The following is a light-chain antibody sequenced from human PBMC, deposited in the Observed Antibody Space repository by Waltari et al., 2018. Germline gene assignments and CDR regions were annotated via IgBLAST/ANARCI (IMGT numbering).Light chain of an antibody. V-gene: IGLV2-14*01. CDR1: SSDVGTYNY. J-gene: IGLJ3*02. CDR3: SLYISSSTYWV. Sequence: QSALTQPASVSGSPGQSITISCTGTSSDVGTYNYVPWYQQHPDKAPKLLIYEVSYRPAGVSSRFSGSKSGNTASLTISGLQAEDEADYYCSLYISSSTYWVFGGGTKLTVL. CDR2: EVS.